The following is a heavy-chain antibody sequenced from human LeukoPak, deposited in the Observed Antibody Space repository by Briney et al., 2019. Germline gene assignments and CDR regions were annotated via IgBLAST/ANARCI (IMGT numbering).Heavy chain of an antibody. CDR3: ARDQRLALHSGMDV. J-gene: IGHJ6*04. D-gene: IGHD3-10*01. CDR2: ISYDGRNT. Sequence: QPGRSLRLSCAASGFDFSYTGMPWVRQAPGKGLEWVALISYDGRNTDYAASVKGRFTISRDNAKNSLYLQMNSLRAEDTAVYYCARDQRLALHSGMDVWGKGTTVTVSS. V-gene: IGHV3-30*03. CDR1: GFDFSYTG.